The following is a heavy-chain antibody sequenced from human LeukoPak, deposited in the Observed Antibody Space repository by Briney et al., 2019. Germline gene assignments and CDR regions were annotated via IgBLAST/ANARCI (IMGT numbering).Heavy chain of an antibody. Sequence: SETLSLTCAVYGGSFSGYYWSWIRQPPGKGLEWIGEINHSGSTNYNPSLKSRVTISVDTSKNQFSLKLSSVTAADTAVYYCARGYGNFGYWGQGTLVTVSS. J-gene: IGHJ4*02. CDR2: INHSGST. CDR3: ARGYGNFGY. V-gene: IGHV4-34*01. D-gene: IGHD3-10*01. CDR1: GGSFSGYY.